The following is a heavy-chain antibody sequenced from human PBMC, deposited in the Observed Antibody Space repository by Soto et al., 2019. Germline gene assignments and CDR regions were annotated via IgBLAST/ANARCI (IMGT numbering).Heavy chain of an antibody. Sequence: SVKVSCKASGGTFSSYTISWVRQAPGQGLEWMGRITPILGIANYAQKFQGRVTITADKSTSTAYVELSSLRSEDTAVYYCARVGGSGSSWLNWFDPWGQGTLVTVSS. CDR2: ITPILGIA. V-gene: IGHV1-69*02. CDR1: GGTFSSYT. J-gene: IGHJ5*02. CDR3: ARVGGSGSSWLNWFDP. D-gene: IGHD3-10*01.